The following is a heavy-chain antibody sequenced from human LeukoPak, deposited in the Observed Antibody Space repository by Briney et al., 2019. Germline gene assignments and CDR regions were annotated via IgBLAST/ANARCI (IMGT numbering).Heavy chain of an antibody. D-gene: IGHD3-10*01. J-gene: IGHJ3*02. Sequence: GGSLRLSCAASGFTVSSNYMNWVRQAAGKGLEWVSVIYSDGNTYYADSVKGRFTISRDNSKNTLYLQMNSLRAEDTAVYYCARDRRLLYFGELFHDAFDIWGQGTMVTVSS. V-gene: IGHV3-53*01. CDR3: ARDRRLLYFGELFHDAFDI. CDR1: GFTVSSNY. CDR2: IYSDGNT.